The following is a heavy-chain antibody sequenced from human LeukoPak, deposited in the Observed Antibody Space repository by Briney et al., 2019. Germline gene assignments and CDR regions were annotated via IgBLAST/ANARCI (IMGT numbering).Heavy chain of an antibody. J-gene: IGHJ2*01. CDR2: INHSGST. Sequence: SQTLSLTCTVSGGSISSGASDWGWIRQHPKRGLEWVGYINHSGSTYYNPSLGSRVTMSVDTSKNQFSLKLSSVTAADSAVYYCASAARQGFTMIVVPFFYFDLWGRGTLVTVSS. CDR1: GGSISSGASD. D-gene: IGHD3-22*01. V-gene: IGHV4-31*03. CDR3: ASAARQGFTMIVVPFFYFDL.